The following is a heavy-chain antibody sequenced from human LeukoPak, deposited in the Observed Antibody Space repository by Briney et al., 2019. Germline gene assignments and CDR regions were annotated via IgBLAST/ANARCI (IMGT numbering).Heavy chain of an antibody. CDR2: IYTDGNT. CDR3: WRDRPYGGVGDFVY. Sequence: GGSLRLSCAVFGFTFSGYYMSWVRQAPRKGLEWVSAIYTDGNTHYAGSAKGRFTISRKNFKNTFHLQMNNPQTGDTAAVYCWRDRPYGGVGDFVYWGQGALGTVSS. J-gene: IGHJ4*02. CDR1: GFTFSGYY. D-gene: IGHD3-16*01. V-gene: IGHV3-66*01.